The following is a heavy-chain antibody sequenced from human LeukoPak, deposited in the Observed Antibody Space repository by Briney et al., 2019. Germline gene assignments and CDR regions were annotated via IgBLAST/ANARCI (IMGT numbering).Heavy chain of an antibody. CDR3: ASQDAAGYYFDY. V-gene: IGHV4-59*01. J-gene: IGHJ4*02. Sequence: PSETLSLTCTVSGGSLSSYYWSWIRQPPGKGLEWIGYIYYTGSTNHNPSLKSRVTISVDTSKNQFSLKLSSVTAADTAVYYCASQDAAGYYFDYWGQGTLVTVPS. CDR1: GGSLSSYY. D-gene: IGHD6-25*01. CDR2: IYYTGST.